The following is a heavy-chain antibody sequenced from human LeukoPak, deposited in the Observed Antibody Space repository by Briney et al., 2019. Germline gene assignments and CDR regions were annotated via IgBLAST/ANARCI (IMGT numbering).Heavy chain of an antibody. J-gene: IGHJ6*02. D-gene: IGHD3-16*01. Sequence: GGSLRLSCAASGFNFSSYWMNWARQAPGKGLEWVASINHNGNVNYYVDSVKGRFTFSRDNAKNSLYLQMSNLRAEDTAVYFCARGGGLDVWGQGATVTVSS. V-gene: IGHV3-7*03. CDR3: ARGGGLDV. CDR1: GFNFSSYW. CDR2: INHNGNVN.